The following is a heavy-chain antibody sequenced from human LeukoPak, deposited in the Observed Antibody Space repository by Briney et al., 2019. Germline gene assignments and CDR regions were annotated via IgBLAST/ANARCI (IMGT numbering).Heavy chain of an antibody. CDR3: ADLQGQGGNYMDH. V-gene: IGHV4-59*08. D-gene: IGHD4-23*01. J-gene: IGHJ4*02. Sequence: PETPSVTRAVSGSSITTYYGSWTRQPPGEGLEWIGYIYYNGNTIYSDSLRSRITISVDTSKNQFSLKLTSVTAADTARYFCADLQGQGGNYMDHWGQGILVTVSS. CDR1: GSSITTYY. CDR2: IYYNGNT.